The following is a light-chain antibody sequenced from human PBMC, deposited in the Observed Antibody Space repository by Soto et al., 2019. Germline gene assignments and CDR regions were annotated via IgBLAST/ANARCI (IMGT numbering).Light chain of an antibody. CDR2: DVS. CDR1: QSVSSSY. CDR3: QQRSNWPLT. V-gene: IGKV3-11*01. J-gene: IGKJ4*01. Sequence: EIVLTQSPGTLSLFPGERATLSCRASQSVSSSYLAWYQKKPGQAPRLLIYDVSNRATGVPARFSGSGSETDFSLTISSLETEDFAVYYCQQRSNWPLTFGGGAKVDIK.